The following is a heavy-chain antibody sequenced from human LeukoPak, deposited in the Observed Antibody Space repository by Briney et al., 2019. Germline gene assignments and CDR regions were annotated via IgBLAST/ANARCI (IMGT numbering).Heavy chain of an antibody. Sequence: SATLPLTCTVSGGSISSGDYYWSWIRQPPGKGLEWIGYIYYSGSTYYNPSLKSRVTISVDTSKNQFSLKLSSVTAADTAVYYCARLQYCSGTSCYWFDPWGQGTLVTVSS. J-gene: IGHJ5*02. CDR3: ARLQYCSGTSCYWFDP. CDR1: GGSISSGDYY. CDR2: IYYSGST. D-gene: IGHD2-2*01. V-gene: IGHV4-30-4*01.